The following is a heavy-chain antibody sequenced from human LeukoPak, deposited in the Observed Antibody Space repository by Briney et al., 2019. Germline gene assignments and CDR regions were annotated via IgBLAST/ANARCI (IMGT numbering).Heavy chain of an antibody. Sequence: RXSCAASGFTFRDYTMNWVRQAPGKGLEWVSAISKSSTYIKYADSVKGRFAVSRDNAKNSLFLQMNSLRVEDTAVYYCAREVVIVVEPAANTIDYWGQGTRVTVSS. CDR1: GFTFRDYT. V-gene: IGHV3-21*01. D-gene: IGHD2-2*01. J-gene: IGHJ4*02. CDR2: ISKSSTYI. CDR3: AREVVIVVEPAANTIDY.